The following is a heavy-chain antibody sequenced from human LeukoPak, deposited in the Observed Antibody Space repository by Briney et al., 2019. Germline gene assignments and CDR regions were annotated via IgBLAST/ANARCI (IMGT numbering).Heavy chain of an antibody. V-gene: IGHV3-7*01. CDR3: VSQEVVPH. CDR2: VKEDGTTK. CDR1: GFSFTNYW. J-gene: IGHJ4*02. Sequence: GGSLRLSCAASGFSFTNYWMSWVRQAPGKELEWVANVKEDGTTKQYVDSVKGRFTISRDNAKNSLYLQMDSLRAEDTAVYYCVSQEVVPHWGQGTLVSVSS. D-gene: IGHD2-15*01.